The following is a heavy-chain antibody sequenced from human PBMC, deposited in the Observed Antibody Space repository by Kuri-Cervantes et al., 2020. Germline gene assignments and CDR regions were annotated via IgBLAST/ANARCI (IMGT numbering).Heavy chain of an antibody. CDR3: ARDRYDILTGPPYYYYYGMDV. CDR1: GGTFSSYT. V-gene: IGHV1-18*01. Sequence: ASVKVSCKASGGTFSSYTISWVRQAPGQGLEWMGWINAYNGNTNYAQKLQGRVTMTTDTSTSTAYMELRSLRTDDTAMYYCARDRYDILTGPPYYYYYGMDVWGQGTTVTVSS. J-gene: IGHJ6*02. CDR2: INAYNGNT. D-gene: IGHD3-9*01.